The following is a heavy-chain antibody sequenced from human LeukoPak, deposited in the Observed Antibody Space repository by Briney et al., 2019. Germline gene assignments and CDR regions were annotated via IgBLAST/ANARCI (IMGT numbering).Heavy chain of an antibody. CDR3: ARVDWNYPFDY. Sequence: GGSLRLSCAASGFTFSDYYMSWIRQAPGKGLEWVSYISSSGSTIYYVDSVKGRFTISRDNAKNSLYLQMNSLRAEDTAVYYCARVDWNYPFDYWGQGTLVTVSS. D-gene: IGHD1-7*01. J-gene: IGHJ4*02. CDR2: ISSSGSTI. V-gene: IGHV3-11*01. CDR1: GFTFSDYY.